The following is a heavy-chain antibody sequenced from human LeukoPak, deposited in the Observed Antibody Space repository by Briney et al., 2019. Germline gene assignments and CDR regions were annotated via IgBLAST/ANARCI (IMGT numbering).Heavy chain of an antibody. D-gene: IGHD2/OR15-2a*01. Sequence: PGRSLRLSCAASGFTFDDYPMHWVRQTPGKGLEWVSGISWNSGNIAYADFVGGRFTISRDNAKNSLSLQMNSLSDEDTAVYYCAKDAYGGATFFYYMDVWGKGTTVTVSS. J-gene: IGHJ6*03. CDR1: GFTFDDYP. CDR3: AKDAYGGATFFYYMDV. V-gene: IGHV3-9*01. CDR2: ISWNSGNI.